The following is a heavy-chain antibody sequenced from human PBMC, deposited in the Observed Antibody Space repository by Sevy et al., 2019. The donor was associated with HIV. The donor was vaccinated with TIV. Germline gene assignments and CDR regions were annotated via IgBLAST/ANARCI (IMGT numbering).Heavy chain of an antibody. Sequence: GGSLRLSCAASGFTFSSYTMNWVRQAPGKGLDWVSSISTTSTYVYDADSVKGRFTISRDNAKNSLYLQVNSLRAEDTAVYYCARDSGEGYYAMDGWGQRTTVTVSS. CDR3: ARDSGEGYYAMDG. J-gene: IGHJ6*02. CDR2: ISTTSTYV. D-gene: IGHD3-10*01. V-gene: IGHV3-21*01. CDR1: GFTFSSYT.